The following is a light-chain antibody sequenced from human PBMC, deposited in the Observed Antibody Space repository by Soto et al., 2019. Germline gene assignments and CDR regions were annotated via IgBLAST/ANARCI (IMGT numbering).Light chain of an antibody. CDR1: NSNIGAGYD. J-gene: IGLJ3*02. Sequence: QSVLTQPPSVSGAPGQRITISCTGSNSNIGAGYDVHWYQHLPGTAPKLLIFGNKNRPSGVPDRFSGSKSGTSASLAITGLQAEDEADYFCQSYDSEFGGLLFGGGTKLTVL. V-gene: IGLV1-40*01. CDR2: GNK. CDR3: QSYDSEFGGLL.